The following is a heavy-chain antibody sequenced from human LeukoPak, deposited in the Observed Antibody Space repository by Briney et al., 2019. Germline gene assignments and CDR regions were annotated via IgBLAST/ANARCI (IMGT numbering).Heavy chain of an antibody. CDR1: GFTFSDYY. CDR2: ISSSGSTI. J-gene: IGHJ4*02. Sequence: GGSLRLSCAASGFTFSDYYMSWIRQAPGKGLEWVSYISSSGSTIYYADSVKGRFTISRDNAKNSLYLQMNSLRAEDTAVYYCARNSGITMIVEYFDYWGQGTLVTVSS. D-gene: IGHD3-22*01. V-gene: IGHV3-11*04. CDR3: ARNSGITMIVEYFDY.